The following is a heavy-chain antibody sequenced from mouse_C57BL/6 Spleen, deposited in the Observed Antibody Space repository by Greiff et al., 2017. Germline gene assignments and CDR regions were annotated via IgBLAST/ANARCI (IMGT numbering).Heavy chain of an antibody. Sequence: EVQLVESGGGLVQPGGSLKLSCAASGFTFSDYYMYWVRQTPEKRLEWVAYISNGGGSTYYPDTVKGRFTISRDNAKNTLYLQMSRLKSEDTAMYYCARPDYDGTAWFAYWGQGTLVTVSA. D-gene: IGHD2-4*01. V-gene: IGHV5-12*01. CDR2: ISNGGGST. CDR1: GFTFSDYY. CDR3: ARPDYDGTAWFAY. J-gene: IGHJ3*01.